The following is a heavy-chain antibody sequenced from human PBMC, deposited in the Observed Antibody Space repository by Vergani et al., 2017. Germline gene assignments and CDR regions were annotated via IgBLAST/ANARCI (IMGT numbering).Heavy chain of an antibody. D-gene: IGHD1-26*01. Sequence: EVQLVETGGGWIQPGGSLRLSCAASGFTVSSNYMSWVRQAPGKGLEWVSVIYSGGSTYYADSVKGRFTISRDNSKNTLYLQMNSLRAEDTAVYYCAKVRVVSGSSPFDYWGQGTLVTVSS. CDR2: IYSGGST. CDR1: GFTVSSNY. V-gene: IGHV3-53*02. J-gene: IGHJ4*02. CDR3: AKVRVVSGSSPFDY.